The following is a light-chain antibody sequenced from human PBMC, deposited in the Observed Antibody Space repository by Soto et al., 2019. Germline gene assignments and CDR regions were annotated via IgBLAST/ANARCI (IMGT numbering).Light chain of an antibody. CDR1: SSNIGNNY. V-gene: IGLV1-51*02. CDR3: GTWDSSLSGV. Sequence: QSVLTQPPSVSAAPGQKVTISCSGSSSNIGNNYVSWYQQLPGTAPKLLIYENNKRPSGIPDRFSGSKSGTSATLGITGLQTGDEADYYCGTWDSSLSGVFGGGTQRPSS. J-gene: IGLJ7*01. CDR2: ENN.